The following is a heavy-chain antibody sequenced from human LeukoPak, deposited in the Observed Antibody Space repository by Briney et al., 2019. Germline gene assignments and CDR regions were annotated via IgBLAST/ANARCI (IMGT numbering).Heavy chain of an antibody. CDR1: GGSISSYY. J-gene: IGHJ4*02. CDR3: AGNSASSYGNQPS. Sequence: SETLSLTCTVSGGSISSYYWSWIRQPPGKGLEWIGYIYYSGSTNYNPSLKSRVTISVDTSKNQFSLKLSSVTAADTAVCYCAGNSASSYGNQPSWGQGTLVTVSS. D-gene: IGHD3-10*01. CDR2: IYYSGST. V-gene: IGHV4-59*08.